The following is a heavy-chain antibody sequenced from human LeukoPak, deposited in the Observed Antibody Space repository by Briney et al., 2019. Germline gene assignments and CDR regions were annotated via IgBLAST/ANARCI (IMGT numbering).Heavy chain of an antibody. CDR3: AREGGGYYYYYVDV. V-gene: IGHV3-21*01. J-gene: IGHJ6*03. CDR1: GFTFSSYS. CDR2: ISSSSSYI. D-gene: IGHD3-16*01. Sequence: GGSLRLSCAAPGFTFSSYSMNWVRQAPGKGLEWVSSISSSSSYIYYADSVKGRFTISRDNAKNSLYLQMNSLRAEDTAVYYCAREGGGYYYYYVDVWGKGTTVTVSS.